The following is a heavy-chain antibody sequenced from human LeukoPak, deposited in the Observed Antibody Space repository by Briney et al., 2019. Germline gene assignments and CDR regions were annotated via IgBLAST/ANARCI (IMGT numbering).Heavy chain of an antibody. D-gene: IGHD2-2*01. CDR2: INARGDT. V-gene: IGHV4-34*01. J-gene: IGHJ5*02. CDR1: GWSFNDYY. CDR3: ARGQVPAARGYNWFDP. Sequence: KTSETLSLTCAVYGWSFNDYYWNWIRQPPGKGLEWIGEINARGDTNYNPSLKSRVTISVDTSKKQFSPRLTSMIAADTALYYCARGQVPAARGYNWFDPWGQGTLVTVSS.